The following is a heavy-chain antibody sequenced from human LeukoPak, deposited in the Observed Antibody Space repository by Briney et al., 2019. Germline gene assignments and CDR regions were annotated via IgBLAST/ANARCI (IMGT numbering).Heavy chain of an antibody. D-gene: IGHD5-24*01. Sequence: SETLSLTCTVSGGSISSYYWSWIRQPPGKGLEWIGFIFYSGTTNYNPSPKSRVTISVDTSKNQFSLKLSSVTAADTAVYYCARERRDGYNLHYYYYMDVWGKGTTVTISS. CDR3: ARERRDGYNLHYYYYMDV. CDR2: IFYSGTT. V-gene: IGHV4-59*12. J-gene: IGHJ6*03. CDR1: GGSISSYY.